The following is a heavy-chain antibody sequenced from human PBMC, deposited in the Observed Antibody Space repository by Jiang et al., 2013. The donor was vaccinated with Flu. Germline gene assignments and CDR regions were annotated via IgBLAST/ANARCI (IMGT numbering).Heavy chain of an antibody. Sequence: ISSSSYYWGWIRQPPGKGLEWIGSIYYSGKHLLQTVPPRVESPYPVDTSKNQFSLKLSSVTAADTAVYYCASEADYYDSSGYYYVDYWGQGTLVTVSS. CDR3: ASEADYYDSSGYYYVDY. V-gene: IGHV4-39*07. D-gene: IGHD3-22*01. J-gene: IGHJ4*02. CDR1: ISSSSYY. CDR2: IYYSGKH.